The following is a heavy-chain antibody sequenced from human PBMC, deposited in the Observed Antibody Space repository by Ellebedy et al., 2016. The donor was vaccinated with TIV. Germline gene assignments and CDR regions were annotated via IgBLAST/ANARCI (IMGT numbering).Heavy chain of an antibody. V-gene: IGHV1-18*04. CDR2: ISAYNGNT. CDR1: GYTFTSNG. Sequence: AASVKVSCKASGYTFTSNGISWVRQAPGQGLEWMGWISAYNGNTKYAQKLQGRVTMTTDTSTSTVYMELRSLRSDDTAVYYCARDGRKKLITYYYYGMDVWGQGTTVTVSS. D-gene: IGHD1-14*01. CDR3: ARDGRKKLITYYYYGMDV. J-gene: IGHJ6*02.